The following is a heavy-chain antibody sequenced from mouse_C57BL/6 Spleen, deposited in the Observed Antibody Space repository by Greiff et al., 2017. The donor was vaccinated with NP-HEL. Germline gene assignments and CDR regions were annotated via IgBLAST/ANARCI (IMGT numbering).Heavy chain of an antibody. V-gene: IGHV1-52*01. CDR1: GYTFTSYW. Sequence: QVQLQQPGAELVRPGSSVKLSCKASGYTFTSYWMHWVKQRPIQGLEWIGNIDPSDSETHYNQKFKDKATLTVDKSSSTAYMQLSSLTSEDSAVYYCARRGDRYDGWYFDVWGTGTTVTVSS. CDR3: ARRGDRYDGWYFDV. CDR2: IDPSDSET. J-gene: IGHJ1*03. D-gene: IGHD2-3*01.